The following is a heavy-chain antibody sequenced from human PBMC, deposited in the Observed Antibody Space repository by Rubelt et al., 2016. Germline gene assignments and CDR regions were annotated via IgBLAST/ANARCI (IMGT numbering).Heavy chain of an antibody. D-gene: IGHD1-14*01. Sequence: EGQLVESGGGLVQPGGSLRLSCAVSGFTVDSDIMTWVRQAPGKGLEWVSIIHIGGSTFHADSVKGRFTISRETSKNTLYLQMSRRRVEDTAVYYCASPRVTTVRYWGPGTLVTVSS. CDR1: GFTVDSDI. CDR3: ASPRVTTVRY. J-gene: IGHJ4*02. CDR2: IHIGGST. V-gene: IGHV3-66*01.